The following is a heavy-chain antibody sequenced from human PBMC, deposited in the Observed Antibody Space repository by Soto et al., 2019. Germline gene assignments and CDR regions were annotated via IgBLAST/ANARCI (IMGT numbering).Heavy chain of an antibody. CDR1: GGPMSAYY. J-gene: IGHJ5*02. CDR2: IYYSGSA. CDR3: ARAGMDTSVGTNWFDP. D-gene: IGHD5-18*01. V-gene: IGHV4-59*01. Sequence: QVQLQESGPGLVKPSETLSLTCTVSGGPMSAYYWTWIRQPPGKRLESIGYIYYSGSANYSPSLKRRVTISIDAAKNQFSLKVNSVTIADTAMYYCARAGMDTSVGTNWFDPWGQGILVTVSS.